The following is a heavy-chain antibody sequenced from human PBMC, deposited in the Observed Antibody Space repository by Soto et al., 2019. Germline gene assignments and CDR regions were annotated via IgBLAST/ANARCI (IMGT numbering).Heavy chain of an antibody. CDR1: GYSFTSYW. V-gene: IGHV5-10-1*01. D-gene: IGHD6-13*01. Sequence: XDSLKVSCKCSGYSFTSYWISWVLQMPGKGLEWMGRIDPSDSYTNYSPSFQGHVTISADKSISTAYLQWSSLKASDTAMYYCARRYSSSKVFWFDHWGQGTLVTVSS. CDR3: ARRYSSSKVFWFDH. CDR2: IDPSDSYT. J-gene: IGHJ5*02.